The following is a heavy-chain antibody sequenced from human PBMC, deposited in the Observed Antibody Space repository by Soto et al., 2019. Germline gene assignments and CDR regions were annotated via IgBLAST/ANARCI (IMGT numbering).Heavy chain of an antibody. CDR3: AREGHGANTRYFDS. J-gene: IGHJ4*02. V-gene: IGHV4-30-2*01. D-gene: IGHD4-17*01. Sequence: QLQLQESGSGLVKPSQTLSLTCAVSGGSISSGGYSWSWIRQPPGKGLEWIGYIYHSGSTYYNPPLKSRVTISVDRSKNQFSLKLSSVTAADTAVYYCAREGHGANTRYFDSWGQGTLVTVSS. CDR2: IYHSGST. CDR1: GGSISSGGYS.